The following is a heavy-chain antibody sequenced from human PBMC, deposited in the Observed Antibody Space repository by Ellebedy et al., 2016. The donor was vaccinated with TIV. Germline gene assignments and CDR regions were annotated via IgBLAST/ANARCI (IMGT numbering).Heavy chain of an antibody. Sequence: GGSLRLSCAASGFSFSSYWMSWVRQAPGKGLEWVANIRVDGNEKYYVDSVKGRFTISRDNAKNSLYLQMNSLRAEETALYYCATDGSYGDYLSPAHAFVFWGQGTMVTVSS. CDR2: IRVDGNEK. CDR1: GFSFSSYW. V-gene: IGHV3-7*01. CDR3: ATDGSYGDYLSPAHAFVF. J-gene: IGHJ3*01. D-gene: IGHD4-17*01.